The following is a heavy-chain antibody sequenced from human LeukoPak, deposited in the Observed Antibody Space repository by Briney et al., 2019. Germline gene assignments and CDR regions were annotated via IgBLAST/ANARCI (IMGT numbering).Heavy chain of an antibody. V-gene: IGHV3-23*01. CDR3: AKDVGYYDSSGYADY. J-gene: IGHJ4*02. CDR1: GFTFSSYG. CDR2: ISGSGGST. Sequence: GRSLRLSCAASGFTFSSYGMHWVRQAPGKGLEWVSAISGSGGSTYYADSVKGRFTISRDNSKNTLYLQTNSLRAEDTAVYYCAKDVGYYDSSGYADYWGQGTLVTVSS. D-gene: IGHD3-22*01.